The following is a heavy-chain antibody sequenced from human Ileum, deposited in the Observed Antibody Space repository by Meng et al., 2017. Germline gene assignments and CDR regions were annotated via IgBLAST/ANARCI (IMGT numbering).Heavy chain of an antibody. V-gene: IGHV1-2*06. CDR1: GYTFTGYY. CDR2: INPNSGGT. CDR3: ARERFYYYDSSGSIN. Sequence: QVQLVQSGAEVKKPGASVKVSCKASGYTFTGYYMHWVRQAPGQGLEWMGRINPNSGGTNYAQKFQGRVTMTRDTSISTAYMELSRLRSDDTAVYYCARERFYYYDSSGSINWGQGTLVTVSS. J-gene: IGHJ4*02. D-gene: IGHD3-22*01.